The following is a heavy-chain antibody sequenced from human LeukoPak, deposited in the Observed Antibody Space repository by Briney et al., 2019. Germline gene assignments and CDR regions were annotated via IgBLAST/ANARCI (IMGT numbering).Heavy chain of an antibody. J-gene: IGHJ6*04. CDR3: AKDLFDSSGYYSFGMDV. V-gene: IGHV3-23*01. CDR2: ISGSGGST. CDR1: GFTFSSYA. Sequence: GGSLRLSCAASGFTFSSYAMSWVRQAPGKGLEWVSAISGSGGSTYYADSVKGRFTISRDNSKNTLYLLMNSLRAEDTAVYYCAKDLFDSSGYYSFGMDVWGKGTTVTVSS. D-gene: IGHD3-22*01.